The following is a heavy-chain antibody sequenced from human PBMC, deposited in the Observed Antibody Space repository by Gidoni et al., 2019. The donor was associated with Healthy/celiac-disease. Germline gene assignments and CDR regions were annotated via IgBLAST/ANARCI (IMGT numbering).Heavy chain of an antibody. D-gene: IGHD4-4*01. V-gene: IGHV4-39*01. CDR1: GGSISSSSYY. CDR2: IYYSGST. J-gene: IGHJ2*01. CDR3: AKQTTVTTYWYFDL. Sequence: QLQLQESGPGLAKPSETLSLTCTVSGGSISSSSYYWGWIRQPPGKGLEWIGSIYYSGSTYYNPSLKSRVTISVDTSKNQFSLKLSSVTAADTAVYYCAKQTTVTTYWYFDLWGRGTLVTVSS.